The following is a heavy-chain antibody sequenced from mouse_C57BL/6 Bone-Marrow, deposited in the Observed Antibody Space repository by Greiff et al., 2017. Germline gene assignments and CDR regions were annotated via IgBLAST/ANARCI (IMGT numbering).Heavy chain of an antibody. CDR3: ARGGIYSPWFAY. J-gene: IGHJ3*01. D-gene: IGHD2-12*01. CDR1: GYTFTSYG. CDR2: IYPRSGNT. Sequence: VKLMESGAELARPGASVKLSCKASGYTFTSYGISWVKQRTGQGLEWIGEIYPRSGNTYYNEKFKGKATLTADKSSSTAYMELRSLTSEDSAVYFCARGGIYSPWFAYWGQGTLVTVSA. V-gene: IGHV1-81*01.